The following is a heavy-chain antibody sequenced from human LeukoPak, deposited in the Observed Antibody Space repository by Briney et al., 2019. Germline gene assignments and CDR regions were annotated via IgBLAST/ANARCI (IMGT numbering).Heavy chain of an antibody. J-gene: IGHJ4*02. D-gene: IGHD2-21*02. V-gene: IGHV3-21*01. Sequence: GGSLRLSCAASGFTLSTYTMNWVRQAPGKGLEWVSSISSSSSYIYYADSVKGRFTISRDDAKNSLYLQMNSLRAEDTAVYYCARDLVTATEPYYFDYWGQGTLVTVSS. CDR3: ARDLVTATEPYYFDY. CDR1: GFTLSTYT. CDR2: ISSSSSYI.